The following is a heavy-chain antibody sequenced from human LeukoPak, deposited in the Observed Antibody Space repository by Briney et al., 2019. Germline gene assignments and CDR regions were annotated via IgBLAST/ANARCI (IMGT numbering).Heavy chain of an antibody. CDR1: GFTFSSYG. D-gene: IGHD2-21*02. CDR2: ISGSGVST. V-gene: IGHV3-23*01. Sequence: GGSLRLSCAASGFTFSSYGMSWVRQAPGKGLEWVSGISGSGVSAISGSGVSTYYADSVKGRFTISRDNSKNTLYLQMNSLRAEDTAVYYCAKVVVVTARRGTYYFDYWGQGTLVTVSS. J-gene: IGHJ4*02. CDR3: AKVVVVTARRGTYYFDY.